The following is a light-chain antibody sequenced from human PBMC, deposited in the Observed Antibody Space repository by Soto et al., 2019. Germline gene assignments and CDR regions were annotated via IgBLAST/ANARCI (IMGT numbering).Light chain of an antibody. J-gene: IGKJ4*01. Sequence: EIVMTQSPATLSVSPGERATLSCRASQSVSGHLAWYQHKPGQAPRLLIYRASTRATGIPARFSGSGSGTEFTLTISSLQAEDFAVYYCHQDKNWPLPTFGGGTKVAIK. CDR3: HQDKNWPLPT. CDR1: QSVSGH. CDR2: RAS. V-gene: IGKV3-15*01.